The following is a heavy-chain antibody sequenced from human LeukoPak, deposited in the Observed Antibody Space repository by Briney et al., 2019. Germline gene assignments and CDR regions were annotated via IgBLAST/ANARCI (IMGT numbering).Heavy chain of an antibody. Sequence: GASVKVSCKASGYTFTGYYMHWVRQAPGQGLEWMGWINPNSGGTNYAQKFQGRVTMTRDTSISTAYMELSRLRSDDTAVYYCARDWANDSSGYTYHYWGQGTLVTVSS. CDR1: GYTFTGYY. D-gene: IGHD3-22*01. CDR2: INPNSGGT. CDR3: ARDWANDSSGYTYHY. J-gene: IGHJ4*02. V-gene: IGHV1-2*02.